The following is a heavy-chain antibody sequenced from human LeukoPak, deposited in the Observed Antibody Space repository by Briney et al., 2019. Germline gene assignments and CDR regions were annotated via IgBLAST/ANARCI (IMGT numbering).Heavy chain of an antibody. V-gene: IGHV4-39*07. Sequence: SETLSLTCTVSGGSISSGSYYWSWIRQPPGKGLEWIGEINHSGSTNYNPSLRSRVTISVDTSKNQFSLKLSSVTAADTAVYYCARGKNRRSMVRGALNWFDPWGQGTLVTVSS. CDR2: INHSGST. CDR3: ARGKNRRSMVRGALNWFDP. J-gene: IGHJ5*02. CDR1: GGSISSGSYY. D-gene: IGHD3-10*01.